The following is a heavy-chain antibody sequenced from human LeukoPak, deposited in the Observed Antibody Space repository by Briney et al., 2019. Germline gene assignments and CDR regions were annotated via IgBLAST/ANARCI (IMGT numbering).Heavy chain of an antibody. J-gene: IGHJ4*02. CDR2: ISSSSSYI. D-gene: IGHD3-22*01. CDR1: GFTFSSYS. CDR3: AQQYYYDSSGYYYNR. V-gene: IGHV3-21*04. Sequence: KSGGSLRLSCAASGFTFSSYSMNWVRQAPGKGLEWVSSISSSSSYIYYADSVKGRFTISRDNAKNSLYLQMNTLRAEDTAVYYCAQQYYYDSSGYYYNRWGQGTLVTVSS.